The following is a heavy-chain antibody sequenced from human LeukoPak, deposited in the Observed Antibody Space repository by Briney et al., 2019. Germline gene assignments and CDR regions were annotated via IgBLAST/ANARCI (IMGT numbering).Heavy chain of an antibody. V-gene: IGHV3-23*01. Sequence: PGGSLRLSCAASGFTFSSYAMSWVRQAPGEGLGWVSAIIGSGGSTYYADSVKGRFTISRDNSKNTLYLQMNSLRAEDTAVYYCAKDRLVVPAAIWDAFDIWGQGTMVTVSS. D-gene: IGHD2-2*01. J-gene: IGHJ3*02. CDR1: GFTFSSYA. CDR3: AKDRLVVPAAIWDAFDI. CDR2: IIGSGGST.